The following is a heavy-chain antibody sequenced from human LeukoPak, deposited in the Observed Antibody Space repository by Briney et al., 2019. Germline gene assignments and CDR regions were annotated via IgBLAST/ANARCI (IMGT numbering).Heavy chain of an antibody. Sequence: SVKVSCKASGGTFSSYAISWVRQAPGQGLEWMGGIIPIFGTANYAQKFQGRVTITADESTSTAYMELSSLRSEDTAVYYCARDRSITIFGVVLYYFDYWGQGTLVTVSS. CDR2: IIPIFGTA. J-gene: IGHJ4*02. D-gene: IGHD3-3*01. CDR3: ARDRSITIFGVVLYYFDY. CDR1: GGTFSSYA. V-gene: IGHV1-69*01.